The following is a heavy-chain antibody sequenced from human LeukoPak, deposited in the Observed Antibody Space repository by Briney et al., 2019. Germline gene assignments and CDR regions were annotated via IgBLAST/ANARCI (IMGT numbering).Heavy chain of an antibody. CDR3: AKVDYYYDSSGYFFDY. CDR2: IRYGGSNK. CDR1: GFTFSSYG. V-gene: IGHV3-30*02. J-gene: IGHJ4*02. D-gene: IGHD3-22*01. Sequence: GGSLRLSCAASGFTFSSYGMHWVRQAPGKGLEWVAFIRYGGSNKYYADSVKGRFTISRDNSKNTLYLQMNSLRAEDTAVYYCAKVDYYYDSSGYFFDYWGQGTLVTVSS.